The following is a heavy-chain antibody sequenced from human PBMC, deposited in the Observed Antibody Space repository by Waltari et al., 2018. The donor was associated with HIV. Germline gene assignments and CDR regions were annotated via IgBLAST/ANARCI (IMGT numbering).Heavy chain of an antibody. V-gene: IGHV1-2*01. CDR1: GFIFTNFY. CDR2: FTPRSPAT. D-gene: IGHD4-4*01. CDR3: ARGPFVGNYANY. Sequence: VQLIQSGAEVKKPGASMKISCKTSGFIFTNFYLHWVRQAPGGRLEGMGRFTPRSPATIAAHIFQNRLRRTGDTTSDSAYLELTNLTPGDTGIYFCARGPFVGNYANYWGQGTLVTV. J-gene: IGHJ4*02.